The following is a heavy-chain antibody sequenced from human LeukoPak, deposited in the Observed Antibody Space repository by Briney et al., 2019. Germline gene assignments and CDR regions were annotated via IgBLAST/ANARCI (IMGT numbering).Heavy chain of an antibody. V-gene: IGHV3-23*01. CDR2: ISGSGGST. CDR3: GRELGYCSGGSCYAFDY. Sequence: GGSLRLSCAASGFTFSSYAMSWVRQAPGKGLEWVSAISGSGGSTYYADSVKGRFTISRDNAKNSLYLQMNSLRAEDTAVYYCGRELGYCSGGSCYAFDYWGQGTLVTVSS. J-gene: IGHJ4*02. D-gene: IGHD2-15*01. CDR1: GFTFSSYA.